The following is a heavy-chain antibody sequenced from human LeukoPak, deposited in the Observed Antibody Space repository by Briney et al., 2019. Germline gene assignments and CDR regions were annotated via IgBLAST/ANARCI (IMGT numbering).Heavy chain of an antibody. CDR2: ISYEGSNK. D-gene: IGHD6-19*01. Sequence: GGSLRLSCVASGFTFSSYAMHWVRQAPGKGLEWVARISYEGSNKYCSDSVKGRLTIFRDNSKNTLYLQMNSLRADDTAVYYCARGGVYSSGSYYLYYFDYWGQGTLDTVPS. V-gene: IGHV3-30-3*01. J-gene: IGHJ4*02. CDR1: GFTFSSYA. CDR3: ARGGVYSSGSYYLYYFDY.